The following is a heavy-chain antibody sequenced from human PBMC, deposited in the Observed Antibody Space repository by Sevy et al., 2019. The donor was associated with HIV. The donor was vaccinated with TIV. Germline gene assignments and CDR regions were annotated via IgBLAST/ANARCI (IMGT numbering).Heavy chain of an antibody. V-gene: IGHV3-23*01. J-gene: IGHJ3*02. CDR2: IGGLDKNT. CDR3: ARSRASDI. CDR1: GFTYNKYA. Sequence: GGSLRLSCAASGFTYNKYAMSWVRQAPGKGLEWVSIIGGLDKNTYYADSVKGRFTISRDNSNNKLYLQMNSLRAEDTAVYYCARSRASDIWGQGTKVTVSS.